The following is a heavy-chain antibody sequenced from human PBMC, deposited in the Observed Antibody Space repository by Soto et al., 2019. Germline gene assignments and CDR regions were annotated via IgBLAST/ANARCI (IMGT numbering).Heavy chain of an antibody. V-gene: IGHV4-30-2*01. Sequence: QLQLQESGSGLVKPSQTLSLTCVVSGGSISSGGYSWSWIRQPPGKGLEWIGYIYHSGSTYYNPSLKSRVTISVDRSKNQFSLKLSSVTAADTAVYYCARVVDILTGYYLDYWGQGTLVTVSS. CDR3: ARVVDILTGYYLDY. J-gene: IGHJ4*02. CDR2: IYHSGST. CDR1: GGSISSGGYS. D-gene: IGHD3-9*01.